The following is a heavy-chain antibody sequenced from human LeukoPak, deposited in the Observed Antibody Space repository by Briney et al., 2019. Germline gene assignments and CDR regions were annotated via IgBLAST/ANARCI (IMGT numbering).Heavy chain of an antibody. CDR2: ISGSGGST. J-gene: IGHJ1*01. D-gene: IGHD5-18*01. CDR1: GFTFSSYA. V-gene: IGHV3-23*01. CDR3: ATWEAPYSYVLAEYFQH. Sequence: GGSLRLSCAASGFTFSSYAMSWVRQAPGKGLEWVSAISGSGGSTYYADSVKGRFTISRDNSKNTLYLQMNSLRAEDTAVYYCATWEAPYSYVLAEYFQHWGQGTLVTVSS.